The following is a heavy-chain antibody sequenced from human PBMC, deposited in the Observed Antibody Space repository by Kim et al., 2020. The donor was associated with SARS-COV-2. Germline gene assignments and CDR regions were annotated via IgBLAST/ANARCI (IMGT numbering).Heavy chain of an antibody. Sequence: SETLSLTCTVSGDSTNRGGYYWSWIRQHPGKGLEWIGFVDNSGSSYYNPSLESRVTISVDTSKNQFSLKLNSANAADTAVYYCARDRYSTTPWDYSSGMDVWGQGTTVTVSS. D-gene: IGHD1-26*01. CDR3: ARDRYSTTPWDYSSGMDV. CDR1: GDSTNRGGYY. CDR2: VDNSGSS. V-gene: IGHV4-31*03. J-gene: IGHJ6*02.